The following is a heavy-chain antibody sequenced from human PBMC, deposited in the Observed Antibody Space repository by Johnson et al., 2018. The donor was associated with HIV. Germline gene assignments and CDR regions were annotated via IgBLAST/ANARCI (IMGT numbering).Heavy chain of an antibody. V-gene: IGHV3-7*01. D-gene: IGHD3-16*01. J-gene: IGHJ3*02. CDR1: GFTFDDYG. CDR3: AKDFVAFWGRPADAFDI. CDR2: INQDGSEN. Sequence: VQLVESGGGLVKPGGSLRLSCAASGFTFDDYGMSWVRQAPGKGLEWVANINQDGSENYYVDSVKGRFTISRDNAKNTLYLQMNSLRVEDTAVYYCAKDFVAFWGRPADAFDIWGQGTMVTVSS.